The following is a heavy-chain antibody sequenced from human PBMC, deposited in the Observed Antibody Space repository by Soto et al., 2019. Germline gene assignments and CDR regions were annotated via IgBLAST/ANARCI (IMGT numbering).Heavy chain of an antibody. J-gene: IGHJ4*02. V-gene: IGHV1-69*08. CDR2: IIPIGGSA. Sequence: GASVKVSCKASGGTFSSYTISWVRQAPGQGLEWIGMIIPIGGSANYAQKFRGRVTMTGDTSTSKVYMDLSSLRSDDTAVYYCARDLAAADYWGQGTLVTVSS. CDR3: ARDLAAADY. D-gene: IGHD6-13*01. CDR1: GGTFSSYT.